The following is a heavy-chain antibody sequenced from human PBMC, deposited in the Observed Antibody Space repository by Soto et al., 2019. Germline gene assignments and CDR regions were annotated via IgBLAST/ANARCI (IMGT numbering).Heavy chain of an antibody. J-gene: IGHJ6*02. Sequence: QVQLVESGGGVVQPGRSLRLSCAASGFTFSSYGMHWVRQAPGKGLEWVAVIWYDGSNKYYADSVKGRFTISGANSKNTLYLRMTRLRAEDTAVYYGARETERITIFGLVITPYGMDVWGQGPTVTVCS. CDR2: IWYDGSNK. V-gene: IGHV3-33*01. CDR3: ARETERITIFGLVITPYGMDV. CDR1: GFTFSSYG. D-gene: IGHD3-3*01.